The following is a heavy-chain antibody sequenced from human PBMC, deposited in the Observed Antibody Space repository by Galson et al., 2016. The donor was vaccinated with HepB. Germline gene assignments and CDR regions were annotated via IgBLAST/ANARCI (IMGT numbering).Heavy chain of an antibody. D-gene: IGHD3-9*01. CDR1: GFTFSAYA. J-gene: IGHJ4*01. Sequence: SLRLSCAASGFTFSAYAMSWVRQAPGKGLQWASTIRGTGVTTHYADSVKGRFTISRDNSKNTLYLQMSSLRAEDTAMYYCAKATPYYDVLAGFFVYYSDYWGHGTLVTVSS. V-gene: IGHV3-23*01. CDR3: AKATPYYDVLAGFFVYYSDY. CDR2: IRGTGVTT.